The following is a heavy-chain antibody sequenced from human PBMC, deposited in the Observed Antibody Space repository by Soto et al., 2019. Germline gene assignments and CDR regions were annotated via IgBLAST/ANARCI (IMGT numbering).Heavy chain of an antibody. CDR1: GFTFSNAW. CDR3: TTVGPRITGTTVDYYYYGMDV. D-gene: IGHD1-7*01. V-gene: IGHV3-15*07. J-gene: IGHJ6*02. Sequence: GGSLRLSCAASGFTFSNAWVNWVRQAPGKGLEWVGRIKSKTDGGTTDYAAPVKGRFTISRDDSKNTLYLQMNSLKTEDTAVYYCTTVGPRITGTTVDYYYYGMDVWGQGTTVTVSS. CDR2: IKSKTDGGTT.